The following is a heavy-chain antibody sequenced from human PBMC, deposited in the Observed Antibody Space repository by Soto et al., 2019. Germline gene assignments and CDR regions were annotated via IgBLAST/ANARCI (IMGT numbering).Heavy chain of an antibody. CDR2: IYYSRST. CDR3: ARNERPWERFDY. D-gene: IGHD1-1*01. J-gene: IGHJ4*02. Sequence: SETLSLTCTVSGGSVSSGNYYWSWIRQPPGKGLEWIGYIYYSRSTYYNPSLKSRVTISVDTSKNQFSLKLSSVTAADTAVYYGARNERPWERFDYWGQGTLVPVSS. CDR1: GGSVSSGNYY. V-gene: IGHV4-61*01.